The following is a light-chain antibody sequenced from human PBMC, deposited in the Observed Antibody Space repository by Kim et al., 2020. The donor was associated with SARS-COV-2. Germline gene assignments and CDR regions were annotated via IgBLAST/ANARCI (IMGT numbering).Light chain of an antibody. CDR2: DNN. CDR1: GSNIGNNY. CDR3: GTWDSSLSAEV. J-gene: IGLJ3*02. V-gene: IGLV1-51*01. Sequence: GQKVTISCSGSGSNIGNNYVSWNQQLPETAPKLLIYDNNKRPSGIPDRFSGSKSGTSATLGITGLQTGDEADYYCGTWDSSLSAEVFGGGTQLTVL.